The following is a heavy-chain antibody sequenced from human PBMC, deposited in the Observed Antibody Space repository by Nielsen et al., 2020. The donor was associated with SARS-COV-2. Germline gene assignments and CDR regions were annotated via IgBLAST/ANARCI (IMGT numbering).Heavy chain of an antibody. Sequence: SETLSLTCTVSGGSISVYYWSWLRQPPGKPLEWIGYIYYGGSTNYNPSLKSRVTISVDTPKDQFSLNLSSVTAADTAVYYCARDHTVKSLQYWGQGTLVTVSS. V-gene: IGHV4-59*01. D-gene: IGHD4-11*01. J-gene: IGHJ1*01. CDR3: ARDHTVKSLQY. CDR1: GGSISVYY. CDR2: IYYGGST.